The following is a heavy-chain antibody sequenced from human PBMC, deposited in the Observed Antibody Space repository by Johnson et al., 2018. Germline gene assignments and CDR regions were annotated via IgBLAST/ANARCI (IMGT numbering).Heavy chain of an antibody. CDR1: GFTFSSYG. J-gene: IGHJ3*02. CDR2: IWYDGRDT. V-gene: IGHV3-33*01. Sequence: QVQLVQSGGGVVQPGRSLRLSCAASGFTFSSYGMHWVRQAPGKGLEWVAGIWYDGRDTDHADSVKGRFTISRDNSKNILYLQMNSLRGEDTAVYYCAGETGERTYGIWGQGTTVTVSS. CDR3: AGETGERTYGI. D-gene: IGHD7-27*01.